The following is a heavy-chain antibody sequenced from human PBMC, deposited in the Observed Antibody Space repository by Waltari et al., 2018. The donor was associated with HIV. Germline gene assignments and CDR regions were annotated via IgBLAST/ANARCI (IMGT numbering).Heavy chain of an antibody. Sequence: QVLLQESGPRLVKSSATLSLTCTVPASSISRNSYWGWIRQAPGKGLEWIGSIYRSGTTYYNPSFKTRVTISVNMSKNQYSLKLSSLTAADTAVYYCARDQDYYDSSGYTSYAFDIWGRGTMIIVSS. D-gene: IGHD3-22*01. CDR1: ASSISRNSY. J-gene: IGHJ3*02. V-gene: IGHV4-38-2*02. CDR3: ARDQDYYDSSGYTSYAFDI. CDR2: IYRSGTT.